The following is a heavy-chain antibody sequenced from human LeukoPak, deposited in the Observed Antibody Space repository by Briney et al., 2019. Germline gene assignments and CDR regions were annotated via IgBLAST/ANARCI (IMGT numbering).Heavy chain of an antibody. Sequence: PGGSLRLSCVASGLTFTNYGMMWVRQAPGKGLVWVSYIDGDGRTTTYADSVKGRFTISRDNAKNTLYLQMNRLRAEDTAMYYCARNYNGMSCWGQGTLVIVSS. CDR1: GLTFTNYG. V-gene: IGHV3-74*01. D-gene: IGHD1-26*01. CDR2: IDGDGRTT. J-gene: IGHJ4*02. CDR3: ARNYNGMSC.